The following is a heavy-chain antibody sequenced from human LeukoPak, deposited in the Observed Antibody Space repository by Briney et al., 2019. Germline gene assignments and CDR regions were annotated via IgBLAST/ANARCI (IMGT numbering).Heavy chain of an antibody. CDR3: ARENGGY. J-gene: IGHJ4*02. CDR2: IRYDGSNI. Sequence: GGSLRLSCAASGFTFSSYGMHWVRQAPGKGLEWVAFIRYDGSNIYYADSVKGRFTISRDNAKNSLYLQMNSLRAEDTAVYYCARENGGYWGQGTLVTVSS. V-gene: IGHV3-30*02. CDR1: GFTFSSYG. D-gene: IGHD3-16*01.